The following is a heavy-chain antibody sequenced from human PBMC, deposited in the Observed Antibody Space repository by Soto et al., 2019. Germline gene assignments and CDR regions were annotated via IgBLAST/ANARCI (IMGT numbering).Heavy chain of an antibody. CDR3: ARTKYSSGPGYYFDY. J-gene: IGHJ4*02. CDR2: ISAYNGNT. CDR1: GYTFTSYG. V-gene: IGHV1-18*01. Sequence: ASVKVSCKASGYTFTSYGISWVRQAPGQGLEWMGWISAYNGNTNYAQKLQGRVTMTTDTSTSTAYMELRSLRSDDTAVYHCARTKYSSGPGYYFDYWGQGTLVTVSS. D-gene: IGHD6-19*01.